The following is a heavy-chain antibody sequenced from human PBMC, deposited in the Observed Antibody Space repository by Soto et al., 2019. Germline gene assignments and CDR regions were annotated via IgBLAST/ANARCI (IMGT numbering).Heavy chain of an antibody. J-gene: IGHJ4*02. CDR3: AKDSIPYGISYKIDH. CDR1: GFSFRDYA. Sequence: EVQLLESGGGLVQSGGSLRLSCVASGFSFRDYAMSWVRQAPGKGLVWVAAMTATGVSIFYADSVRGRFTISRDNSKNTLDLQMSSLRAEDTATYYCAKDSIPYGISYKIDHWCRGALVTDSS. D-gene: IGHD6-6*01. V-gene: IGHV3-23*01. CDR2: MTATGVSI.